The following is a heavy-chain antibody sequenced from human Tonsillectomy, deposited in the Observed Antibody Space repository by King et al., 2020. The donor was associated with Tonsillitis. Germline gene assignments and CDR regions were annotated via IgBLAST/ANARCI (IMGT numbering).Heavy chain of an antibody. CDR3: AREGKLWFGELHWFDP. J-gene: IGHJ5*02. CDR2: ISAYNGNT. CDR1: GYTFTSYG. D-gene: IGHD3-10*01. Sequence: VQLVESGAEVKKPGASVTVSCKASGYTFTSYGISWVRQAPGQGLEWMGWISAYNGNTNYAQKLQGRVTMTTDTSTSTAYMELRSLRSDDTSVYYCAREGKLWFGELHWFDPWGQGTLVTVSS. V-gene: IGHV1-18*04.